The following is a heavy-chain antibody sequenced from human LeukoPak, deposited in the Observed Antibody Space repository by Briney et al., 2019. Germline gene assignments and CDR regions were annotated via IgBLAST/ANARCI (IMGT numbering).Heavy chain of an antibody. CDR2: IYYSGST. D-gene: IGHD6-13*01. J-gene: IGHJ5*02. CDR3: ARHRGIAAAGSEFDP. Sequence: PSETLSLTCTVSGGSISSGSYYWGWIRQPPGKGLEWIGSIYYSGSTYYNPSLKSRVTISVDTSKNQFSLKLSSVTAADTAVYYCARHRGIAAAGSEFDPWGQGTLVTVSS. V-gene: IGHV4-39*01. CDR1: GGSISSGSYY.